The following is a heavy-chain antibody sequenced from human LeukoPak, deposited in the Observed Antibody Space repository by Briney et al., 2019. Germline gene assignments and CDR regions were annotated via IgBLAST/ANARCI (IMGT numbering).Heavy chain of an antibody. J-gene: IGHJ1*01. Sequence: ASVKVSCKSSGYTFTGYYIHWVRQAPGQGLEWMGWINPNSGGTNYIQNFQGRVTMTRDTSISTAYMELSRLRFDDTAVYYCARSTTPNENEYFEHWGQGTLVTVSS. D-gene: IGHD2/OR15-2a*01. CDR2: INPNSGGT. CDR3: ARSTTPNENEYFEH. V-gene: IGHV1-2*02. CDR1: GYTFTGYY.